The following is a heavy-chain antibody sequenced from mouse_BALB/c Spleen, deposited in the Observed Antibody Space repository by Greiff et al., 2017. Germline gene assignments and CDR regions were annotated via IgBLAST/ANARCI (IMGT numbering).Heavy chain of an antibody. CDR3: ARTYGSSPFAY. V-gene: IGHV1-7*01. J-gene: IGHJ3*01. Sequence: VQLQESGAELAKPGASVKMSCKASGYTFTSYWMHWVKQRPGQGLEWIGYINPSTGYTEYNQKFKDKATLTADKSSSTAYMQLSSLTSEDSAVYYCARTYGSSPFAYWGQGTLVTDSA. D-gene: IGHD1-1*01. CDR1: GYTFTSYW. CDR2: INPSTGYT.